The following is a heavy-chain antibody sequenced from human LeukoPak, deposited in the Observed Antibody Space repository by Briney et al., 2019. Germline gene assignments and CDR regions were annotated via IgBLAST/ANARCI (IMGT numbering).Heavy chain of an antibody. J-gene: IGHJ4*02. CDR1: GFTLSSYW. D-gene: IGHD3-9*01. CDR2: INTDGSST. V-gene: IGHV3-74*01. CDR3: AKDWALRYFDWVIGVYFDY. Sequence: PGGSLRLSCAASGFTLSSYWMHWVRHAPGKGLVWVSRINTDGSSTSYADSVKGRFTISGDNSKNTLYLQMNSLRAEDTAVYYCAKDWALRYFDWVIGVYFDYWGQGTLVTVSS.